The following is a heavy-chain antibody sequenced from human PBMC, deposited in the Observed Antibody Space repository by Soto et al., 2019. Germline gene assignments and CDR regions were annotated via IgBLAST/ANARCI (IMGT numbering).Heavy chain of an antibody. V-gene: IGHV1-2*02. J-gene: IGHJ4*02. Sequence: GASVKVSCKASGYTFTGYYMHWVRQAPGQGLEWMGWINPNSGGTNYAQKFQERVTITRDMSTSTAYMELSSLRSEDTAVYYCAAGPWFRGGLYFDYWGQGTLVTVSS. CDR3: AAGPWFRGGLYFDY. CDR2: INPNSGGT. CDR1: GYTFTGYY. D-gene: IGHD3-10*01.